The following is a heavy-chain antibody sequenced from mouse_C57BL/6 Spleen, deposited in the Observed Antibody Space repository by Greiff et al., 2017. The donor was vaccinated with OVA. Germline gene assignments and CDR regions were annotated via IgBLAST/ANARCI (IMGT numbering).Heavy chain of an antibody. V-gene: IGHV1-4*01. D-gene: IGHD1-1*01. J-gene: IGHJ3*01. CDR3: ARGEDYYGSSSAWFAY. Sequence: VQLQQSGAELARPGASVKMSCKASGYTFTSYTMHWVKQRPGQGLEWIGYINPSSGYTKYNQKFKDKATLTADKSSSTADMQLSSLTSEDSAVYYCARGEDYYGSSSAWFAYWGQGTLVTVSA. CDR2: INPSSGYT. CDR1: GYTFTSYT.